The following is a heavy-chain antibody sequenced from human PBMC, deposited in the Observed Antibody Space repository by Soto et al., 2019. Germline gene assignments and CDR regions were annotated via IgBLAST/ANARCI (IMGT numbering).Heavy chain of an antibody. CDR1: GGSISGYY. D-gene: IGHD5-18*01. V-gene: IGHV4-4*07. Sequence: SETLSLTCIVSGGSISGYYWSWIRQPAGKELEWIGRIYSDGTTNYNPSLKGRGTMSVDTSKKQISLKLTSVTAADTAMYYCARDRGYRSGSFGSWGQGVLVTVSS. J-gene: IGHJ5*02. CDR3: ARDRGYRSGSFGS. CDR2: IYSDGTT.